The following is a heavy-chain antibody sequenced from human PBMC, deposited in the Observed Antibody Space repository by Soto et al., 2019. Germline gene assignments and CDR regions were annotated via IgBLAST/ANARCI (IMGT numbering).Heavy chain of an antibody. CDR1: GFTVSSIY. Sequence: PGGSLRLSCAASGFTVSSIYMSWVRQAPGKGLEWVSVIYSGGSTYYADSVKGRFTISRDSSKNTLYLQMNRLRAEDTAVYYCGRESGYSYGNYYYHGMDVWGQGTTVTVSS. CDR3: GRESGYSYGNYYYHGMDV. V-gene: IGHV3-53*01. J-gene: IGHJ6*02. D-gene: IGHD5-18*01. CDR2: IYSGGST.